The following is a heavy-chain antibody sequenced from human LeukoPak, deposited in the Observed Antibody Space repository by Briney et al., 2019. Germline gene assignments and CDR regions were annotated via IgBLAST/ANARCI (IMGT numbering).Heavy chain of an antibody. CDR3: AKGVSLICSGGSCYLDY. J-gene: IGHJ4*02. V-gene: IGHV3-48*01. Sequence: GGSLRLSCAASGFTFSSHGMNWVRQAPGKGLEWVAYIDTSREKKYYTDSAKGRFTISRDNSKNMLYMQMNSLRAEDTAVYYCAKGVSLICSGGSCYLDYWGQGTLVTVSS. D-gene: IGHD2-15*01. CDR1: GFTFSSHG. CDR2: IDTSREKK.